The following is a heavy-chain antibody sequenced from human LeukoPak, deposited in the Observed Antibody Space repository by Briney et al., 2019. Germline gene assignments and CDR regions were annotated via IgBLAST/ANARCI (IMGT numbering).Heavy chain of an antibody. CDR1: GGSISSSSYY. V-gene: IGHV4-39*01. CDR2: IYYSGGT. D-gene: IGHD4-17*01. J-gene: IGHJ4*02. CDR3: ARTLGYGDFDY. Sequence: SETLSLTCTVSGGSISSSSYYWGWIRQPPGKGLEWIGSIYYSGGTYYNPSLKSRVTISVDTSKNQFSLKLSSVTAADTAVYYCARTLGYGDFDYWGQGTLVTVSS.